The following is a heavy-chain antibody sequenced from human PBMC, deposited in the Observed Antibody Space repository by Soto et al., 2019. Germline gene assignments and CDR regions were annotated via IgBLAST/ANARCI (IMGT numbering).Heavy chain of an antibody. CDR3: AKHFIWGGYSYGIIYDY. V-gene: IGHV4-30-4*01. CDR2: IYYSGST. Sequence: SETLSLTCTVSGGSISSGDYYWSWIRQPPGKGLEWIGYIYYSGSTYYNPSLKSRVTISVDTSKNQFSLKLSSVTAADTAVYYCAKHFIWGGYSYGIIYDYWGLGTLVTVSS. CDR1: GGSISSGDYY. J-gene: IGHJ4*02. D-gene: IGHD5-18*01.